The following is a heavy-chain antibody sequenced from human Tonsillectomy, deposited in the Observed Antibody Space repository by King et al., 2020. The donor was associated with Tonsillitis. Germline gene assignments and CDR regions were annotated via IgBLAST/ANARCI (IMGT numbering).Heavy chain of an antibody. CDR1: GFTFRNYA. D-gene: IGHD5-24*01. V-gene: IGHV3-23*04. CDR2: TTASGGTT. Sequence: VQLVESGGGLVQPGGSLRLSCAAIGFTFRNYAMSWVRQAPGKGLEWVSGTTASGGTTYYADSVSGRFTISRDNSKNTLYLQMSSLRADDTAVYYCAQDPVEMSTMTSWYFDLWGRGTLVTVSS. J-gene: IGHJ2*01. CDR3: AQDPVEMSTMTSWYFDL.